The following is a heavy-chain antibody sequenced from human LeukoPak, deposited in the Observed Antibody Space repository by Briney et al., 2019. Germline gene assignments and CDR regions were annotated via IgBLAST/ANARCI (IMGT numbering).Heavy chain of an antibody. Sequence: GRSLRLSCAASGFTFSSYAMHWVRQAPGKGLEWVAVISYDGSNKYYADSVKGRFTISRDNSKNTLYLQMNSLRAEDTAVYYRARGDVVVPAAMGYWGQGTLVTVSS. CDR2: ISYDGSNK. V-gene: IGHV3-30-3*01. CDR1: GFTFSSYA. J-gene: IGHJ4*02. CDR3: ARGDVVVPAAMGY. D-gene: IGHD2-2*01.